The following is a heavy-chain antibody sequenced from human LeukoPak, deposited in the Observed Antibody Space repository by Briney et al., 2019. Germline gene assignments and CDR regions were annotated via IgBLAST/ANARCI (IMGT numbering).Heavy chain of an antibody. D-gene: IGHD6-19*01. J-gene: IGHJ4*02. V-gene: IGHV4-34*01. CDR3: ARGARVGYSSGWSIGY. CDR2: INHSGNT. Sequence: SETLSLTCAVYGGSFSGYYWSWIRQPPGKGLEWIGEINHSGNTNYNPSLKSRLTISVDTSKNQFSLKLNSVTAADTAVYYCARGARVGYSSGWSIGYWGQGTLVTVSS. CDR1: GGSFSGYY.